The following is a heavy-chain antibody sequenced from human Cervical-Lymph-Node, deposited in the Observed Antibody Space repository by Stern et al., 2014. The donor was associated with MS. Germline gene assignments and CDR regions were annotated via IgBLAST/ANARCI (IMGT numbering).Heavy chain of an antibody. CDR1: GYTFTGHY. J-gene: IGHJ4*02. CDR3: ARVAGTGYYPDY. CDR2: INSNSGGT. Sequence: DQLVESGAEMKKPGASVKVSCKTSGYTFTGHYMHWVRQAPGQGLEWMGWINSNSGGTNYAQKFQGWVTMTRDTSISTVYMELSRLTSNDTAVYYCARVAGTGYYPDYWGQGTLVTVFS. V-gene: IGHV1-2*04. D-gene: IGHD3-22*01.